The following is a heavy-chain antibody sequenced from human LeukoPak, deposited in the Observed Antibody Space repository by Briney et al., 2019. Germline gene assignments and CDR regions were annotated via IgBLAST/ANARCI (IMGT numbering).Heavy chain of an antibody. D-gene: IGHD2-21*02. CDR2: IYHSGST. CDR3: ASYDGLRGGIDY. Sequence: PSETLSLTCTVSGYSISSGYYWGWIRQPPGKGLEWIGSIYHSGSTYYNPSLKSRVTISVDTSNNQFSLKLSSVTAADTAVYYCASYDGLRGGIDYWGQGTLVTVSS. V-gene: IGHV4-38-2*02. CDR1: GYSISSGYY. J-gene: IGHJ4*02.